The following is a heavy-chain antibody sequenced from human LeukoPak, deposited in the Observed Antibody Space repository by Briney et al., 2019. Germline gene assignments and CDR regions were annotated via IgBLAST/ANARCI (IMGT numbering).Heavy chain of an antibody. D-gene: IGHD3-22*01. J-gene: IGHJ4*02. CDR1: GGSISSYY. Sequence: SETLSLTCTVSGGSISSYYWSWIRQPPGKGLEWIGYIYYSGSTNYNPSLKSRVTISVDTSKNQFSLKLSSVTAADTAVYYCARIGYDSSGYSHFDYWGQGTLVTVSS. CDR3: ARIGYDSSGYSHFDY. V-gene: IGHV4-59*08. CDR2: IYYSGST.